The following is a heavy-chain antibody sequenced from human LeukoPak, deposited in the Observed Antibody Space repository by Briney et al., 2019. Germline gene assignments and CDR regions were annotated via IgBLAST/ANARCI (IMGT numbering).Heavy chain of an antibody. V-gene: IGHV3-30*18. Sequence: GGSLRLSCAASGFSLNNYAMHWVRQAPGKGLEWVSAVSHDGNDKYYGDAVAGRFTIGRDTSMNTVILQMKSLRVEDTAVYFCVKSKGGDLDGSLRTYYYYGMDVWGQGTAVFVSS. J-gene: IGHJ6*02. CDR3: VKSKGGDLDGSLRTYYYYGMDV. CDR1: GFSLNNYA. D-gene: IGHD3/OR15-3a*01. CDR2: VSHDGNDK.